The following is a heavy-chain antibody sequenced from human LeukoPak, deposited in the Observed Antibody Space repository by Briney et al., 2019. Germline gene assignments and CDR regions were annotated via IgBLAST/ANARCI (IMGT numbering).Heavy chain of an antibody. CDR2: INHSGSS. CDR3: ARLFYYGGSGYYGAFEY. J-gene: IGHJ4*02. CDR1: GGSFSGHY. V-gene: IGHV4-34*01. Sequence: PSETLSLPCAVYGGSFSGHYWSWIRQRPGKGLEWIGEINHSGSSNYSPSLKSRVTISVDTSKSQFSLKLTSVTAADTAVYYCARLFYYGGSGYYGAFEYWGQGNLVTVSS. D-gene: IGHD3-22*01.